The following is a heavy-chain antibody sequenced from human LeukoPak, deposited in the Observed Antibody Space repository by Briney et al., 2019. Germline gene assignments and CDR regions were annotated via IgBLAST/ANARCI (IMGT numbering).Heavy chain of an antibody. J-gene: IGHJ4*02. D-gene: IGHD3-10*01. CDR3: ARISVVSRSGPLDY. V-gene: IGHV3-23*01. CDR1: GFTFSSYA. Sequence: GGSLRLSCAASGFTFSSYAMTWVRQAPGKGLEWASTIRSGAYTYYADSVKGRLSVSRDNSKNTLYLEMNSLRAEDAAVYYCARISVVSRSGPLDYWGQGTLVTVSS. CDR2: IRSGAYT.